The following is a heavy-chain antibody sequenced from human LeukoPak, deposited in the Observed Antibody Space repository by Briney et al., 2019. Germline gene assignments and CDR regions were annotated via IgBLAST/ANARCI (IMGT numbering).Heavy chain of an antibody. D-gene: IGHD4-17*01. J-gene: IGHJ5*02. CDR3: ARRDYTTISEWFDL. Sequence: SETLSLTCTVSGGSISNNSYYWAWMRQPPGKGLEWIGSIYYSGNTPYNPSLKSRATVSVDTSKTLFSLKLSSVSATDTAVAYCARRDYTTISEWFDLWGQETLVTVSS. CDR2: IYYSGNT. CDR1: GGSISNNSYY. V-gene: IGHV4-39*01.